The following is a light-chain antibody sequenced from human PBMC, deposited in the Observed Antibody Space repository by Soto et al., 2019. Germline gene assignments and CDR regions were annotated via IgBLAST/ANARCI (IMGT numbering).Light chain of an antibody. CDR3: QQYNTWPRT. CDR1: QGLTTK. V-gene: IGKV3-15*01. Sequence: EIVMTQSPATLSVSPGEGATLSCRASQGLTTKLAWYQQKPGQAPRPLIYGASTRATGIPARFSGSGSGTEFTLTISSLQSEDFAVYYCQQYNTWPRTFGQGTKVDIK. CDR2: GAS. J-gene: IGKJ1*01.